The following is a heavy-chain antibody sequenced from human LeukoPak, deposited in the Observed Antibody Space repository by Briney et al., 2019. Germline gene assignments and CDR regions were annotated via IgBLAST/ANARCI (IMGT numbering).Heavy chain of an antibody. CDR2: IYYSGST. V-gene: IGHV4-39*02. CDR3: AREPTNYDILTGLETPHGHMNDY. J-gene: IGHJ4*02. D-gene: IGHD3-9*01. CDR1: GGSISSSSYY. Sequence: SETLSLTCTVSGGSISSSSYYWGWIRQPPGKGLEWIGSIYYSGSTYYNPSLKSRVTISVDTSKNQFSLKLSSVTAADTAVYYCAREPTNYDILTGLETPHGHMNDYWGQGTLVTVSS.